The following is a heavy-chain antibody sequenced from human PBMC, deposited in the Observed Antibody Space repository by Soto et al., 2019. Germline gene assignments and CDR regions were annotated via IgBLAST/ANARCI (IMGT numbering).Heavy chain of an antibody. V-gene: IGHV3-30*01. J-gene: IGHJ2*01. CDR3: VRDPLWGTGMVLWYFDL. Sequence: VKGRFTISRDNSKNTLYLQMKSLRAEDTAVYYCVRDPLWGTGMVLWYFDLWGRGTLVTVSS. D-gene: IGHD5-18*01.